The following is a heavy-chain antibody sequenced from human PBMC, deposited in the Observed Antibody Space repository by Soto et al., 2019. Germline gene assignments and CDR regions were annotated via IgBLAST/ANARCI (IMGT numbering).Heavy chain of an antibody. Sequence: GGSLRLSCAASGFTVSEPWMNWVRQVPGQGLEWVGRIKTKTGGTTDYPASVKGRFTISRDDSRNTLYLQMNSLRAEDTAVYYCAKSLRWMITSPPFDPWGQGTLVTVSS. V-gene: IGHV3-15*07. J-gene: IGHJ5*02. CDR3: AKSLRWMITSPPFDP. D-gene: IGHD3-16*01. CDR2: IKTKTGGTT. CDR1: GFTVSEPW.